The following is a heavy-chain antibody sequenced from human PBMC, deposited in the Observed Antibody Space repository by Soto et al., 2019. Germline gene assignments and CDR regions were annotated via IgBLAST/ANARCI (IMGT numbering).Heavy chain of an antibody. CDR2: IYHTAYT. Sequence: QLQLQESGSGLVKPSQTLSLTCAVSGGSISSGGYSWGWIRQPPGKGLGWLGYIYHTAYTYYNPSLKSRVNISVDSSKNQFTLKLSSVTAADPAVYYCARVPDYWGQGTLVTVSS. V-gene: IGHV4-30-2*01. J-gene: IGHJ4*02. CDR1: GGSISSGGYS. CDR3: ARVPDY.